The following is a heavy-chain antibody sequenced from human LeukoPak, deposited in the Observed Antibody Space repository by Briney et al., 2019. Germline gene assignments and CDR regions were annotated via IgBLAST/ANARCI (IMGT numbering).Heavy chain of an antibody. D-gene: IGHD2-15*01. CDR1: GFTFSSYA. J-gene: IGHJ4*02. CDR2: ISYDGSNK. CDR3: ARDSCSGGSCYEYSSVWYGKYYFDY. Sequence: GRSLRLSCAASGFTFSSYAMHWVRQAPGKGLEWVAVISYDGSNKYYADSVKGRFTISRDNSKNTLYLQMNSLRAEDTAVYYCARDSCSGGSCYEYSSVWYGKYYFDYWGQGTLVTVSS. V-gene: IGHV3-30*04.